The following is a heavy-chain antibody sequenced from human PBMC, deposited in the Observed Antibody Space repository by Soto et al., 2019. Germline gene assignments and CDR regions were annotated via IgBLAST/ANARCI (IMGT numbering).Heavy chain of an antibody. D-gene: IGHD3-3*01. CDR1: GFTFSSYS. Sequence: GGSLRLSCAASGFTFSSYSMNWVRQAPGKGLEWVSYISSSSSTIYYADSVKGRFTISRDNAKNSLYLQMNSLRAEDTAVYYCASYDFWSGYGYYYYMDVWGKGTTVTVSS. J-gene: IGHJ6*03. CDR3: ASYDFWSGYGYYYYMDV. V-gene: IGHV3-48*01. CDR2: ISSSSSTI.